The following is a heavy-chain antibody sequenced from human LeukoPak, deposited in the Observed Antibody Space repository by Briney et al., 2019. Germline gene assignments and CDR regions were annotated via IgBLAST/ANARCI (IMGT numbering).Heavy chain of an antibody. D-gene: IGHD3-10*01. CDR3: TRDGFRGPDS. V-gene: IGHV3-74*01. Sequence: GGSLRLSCAASGFTFSSYWMHWVRQAPGKGLVWVSHINSDGSSTNYADSVKGRFPISRDNAKNTLYLQMNRLRAEDTAVYYCTRDGFRGPDSWGQGTLVTVSS. CDR1: GFTFSSYW. J-gene: IGHJ4*02. CDR2: INSDGSST.